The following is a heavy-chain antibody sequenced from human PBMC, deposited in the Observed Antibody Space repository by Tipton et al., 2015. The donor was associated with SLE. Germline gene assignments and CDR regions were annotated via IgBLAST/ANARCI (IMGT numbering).Heavy chain of an antibody. J-gene: IGHJ3*02. Sequence: PGLVKPSETLSLSCTVSGDSITTSSYCWGWIRQSPGKGLEWIGSIYYSGSTNYNPSLKSRVTISSDTSKNQFSLKLSSVTAADTAVYYCARHYYYGSGSYKAFEIWGQGTMVTVSS. V-gene: IGHV4-39*01. CDR1: GDSITTSSYC. CDR3: ARHYYYGSGSYKAFEI. D-gene: IGHD3-10*01. CDR2: IYYSGST.